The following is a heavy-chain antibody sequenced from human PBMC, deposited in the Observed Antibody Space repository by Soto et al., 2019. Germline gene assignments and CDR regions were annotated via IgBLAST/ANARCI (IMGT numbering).Heavy chain of an antibody. CDR3: AISLTVTTTPGAFDI. CDR1: GFTFSSYW. V-gene: IGHV3-74*01. Sequence: LRLSCAASGFTFSSYWMHWVRQAPGKGLVWVSRINSDGSSTSYADSVKGRFTISRDNARNTLYLQMNSLRAEDTAVYYCAISLTVTTTPGAFDIWGQGTMVTVSS. CDR2: INSDGSST. D-gene: IGHD4-4*01. J-gene: IGHJ3*02.